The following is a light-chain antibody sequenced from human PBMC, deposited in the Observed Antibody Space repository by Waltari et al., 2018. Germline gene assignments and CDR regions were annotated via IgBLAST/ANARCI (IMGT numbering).Light chain of an antibody. CDR2: GKN. V-gene: IGLV3-19*01. CDR3: NSRDSSGNHLWV. CDR1: SLRSYT. Sequence: SSELTQDPALSVALGQTVRIPCQGDSLRSYTSSWYQQKPGQAPVLVIYGKNNRPSGIPDRFSGSSSGNTASLTITGAQADDEADYYCNSRDSSGNHLWVFGGGTKLTVL. J-gene: IGLJ3*02.